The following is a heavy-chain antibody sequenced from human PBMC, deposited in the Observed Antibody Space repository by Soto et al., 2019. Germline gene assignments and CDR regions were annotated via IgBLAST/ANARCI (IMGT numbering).Heavy chain of an antibody. V-gene: IGHV4-30-4*01. Sequence: PAETLSLTCTVSGGSIISGDYYWIWIGQPPGKGLEWIGYIYYSGSTYYNPSLKSRVTISVDTSKNQFSLKLSSVTAADTAVYYCAREVIRSIAAAGRPLRNYYYGMDVWGQGTTVTVSS. CDR1: GGSIISGDYY. CDR2: IYYSGST. CDR3: AREVIRSIAAAGRPLRNYYYGMDV. D-gene: IGHD6-13*01. J-gene: IGHJ6*02.